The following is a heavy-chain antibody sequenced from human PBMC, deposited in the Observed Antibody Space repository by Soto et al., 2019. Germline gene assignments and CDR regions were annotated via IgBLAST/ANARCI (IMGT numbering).Heavy chain of an antibody. V-gene: IGHV3-74*01. CDR3: VRGDGDYYDGNGYLGRH. CDR2: LKSDGSGT. CDR1: GFTFSSYW. D-gene: IGHD3-22*01. Sequence: EVQLVESGGGLVQPGGSLRLSCAASGFTFSSYWMHWVRQAPGKGLVWVSRLKSDGSGTTYADSVKGRLTISRVNAKNTRYLQMNSLRAEDTAVYYCVRGDGDYYDGNGYLGRHWGQGTLVTVSS. J-gene: IGHJ4*02.